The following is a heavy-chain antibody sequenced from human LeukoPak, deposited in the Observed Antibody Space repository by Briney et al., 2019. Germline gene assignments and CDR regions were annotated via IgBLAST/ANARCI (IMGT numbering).Heavy chain of an antibody. V-gene: IGHV1-69*13. CDR2: INPIFGTA. J-gene: IGHJ6*02. CDR3: ARDRRRGGYYGMDV. Sequence: SVKVSCKASGGTFSSYAISWVRQAPGQGLEWMGGINPIFGTANCAQKFQGRVTITADESTSTAYMELSSLRSEDTAVYYCARDRRRGGYYGMDVWGQGTTVTVSS. CDR1: GGTFSSYA. D-gene: IGHD2-15*01.